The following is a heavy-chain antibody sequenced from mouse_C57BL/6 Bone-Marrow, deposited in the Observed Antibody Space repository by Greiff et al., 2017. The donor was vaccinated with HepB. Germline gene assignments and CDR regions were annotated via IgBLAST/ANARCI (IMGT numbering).Heavy chain of an antibody. J-gene: IGHJ3*01. CDR2: ISNLAYSI. CDR1: GFTFSDYG. Sequence: EVKLMESGGGLVQPGGSLKLSCAASGFTFSDYGMAWVRQAPRKGPEWVAFISNLAYSIYYADTVTGRFTISRENAKNTLYLEMSSLRSEDTAMYYCARRGYGSSFAYWGQGTLVTVSA. D-gene: IGHD1-1*01. V-gene: IGHV5-15*01. CDR3: ARRGYGSSFAY.